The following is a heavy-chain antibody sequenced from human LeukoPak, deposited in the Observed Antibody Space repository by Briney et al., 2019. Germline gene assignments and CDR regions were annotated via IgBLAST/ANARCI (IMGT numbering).Heavy chain of an antibody. CDR3: ATRMYSSSWYEYYFDY. Sequence: ASVKVSCKVSGYTLTELSTHWVRQAPGKGLEWMGGFDPEDGETIYAQKFQGRVTMTEDTSTDTAYMELSSLRSEDTAVYYCATRMYSSSWYEYYFDYWGPGTLVTVSS. CDR1: GYTLTELS. J-gene: IGHJ4*02. D-gene: IGHD6-13*01. V-gene: IGHV1-24*01. CDR2: FDPEDGET.